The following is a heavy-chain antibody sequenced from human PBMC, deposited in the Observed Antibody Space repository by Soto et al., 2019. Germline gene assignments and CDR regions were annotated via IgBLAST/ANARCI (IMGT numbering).Heavy chain of an antibody. CDR2: INYSGTT. D-gene: IGHD3-16*01. CDR1: GGSISSSSFY. J-gene: IGHJ5*01. Sequence: QLQLQESGPGLVKPSETLSLTCTVSGGSISSSSFYWGWVRQPPGKGLEYIGSINYSGTTYYNPSLKSRATISVDTSKNQFSLKLSSVTAADTTVYYCARLESPGLGVFFGPWGQGTLVTVSS. CDR3: ARLESPGLGVFFGP. V-gene: IGHV4-39*01.